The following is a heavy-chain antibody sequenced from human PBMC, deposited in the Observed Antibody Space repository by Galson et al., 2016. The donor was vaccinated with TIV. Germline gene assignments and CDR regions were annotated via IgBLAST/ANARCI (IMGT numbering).Heavy chain of an antibody. J-gene: IGHJ4*02. CDR3: AREGRDGYNPYFDY. CDR1: GFTFDEYA. D-gene: IGHD5-24*01. Sequence: SLRLSCAASGFTFDEYAMHWVRQVPGKGLEWVSGISRNSKNIGYADSVKGRFTISRDNAVNSLYLQMNSLRADDTAVYYCAREGRDGYNPYFDYWGQGTLVTVSS. V-gene: IGHV3-9*01. CDR2: ISRNSKNI.